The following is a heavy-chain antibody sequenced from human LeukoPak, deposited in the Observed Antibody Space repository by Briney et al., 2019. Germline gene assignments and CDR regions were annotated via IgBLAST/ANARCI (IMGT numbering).Heavy chain of an antibody. J-gene: IGHJ4*02. Sequence: GGSLRLSCAASGFTFSSYAMHWVRQAPGKGLEWVAVISYDGSNKYYADSVKGRFTISRDNSESALYLQMNSLRAEDTALYYCATRAPTYYLDYWGQGTLVTVSS. CDR1: GFTFSSYA. CDR2: ISYDGSNK. CDR3: ATRAPTYYLDY. V-gene: IGHV3-30-3*01.